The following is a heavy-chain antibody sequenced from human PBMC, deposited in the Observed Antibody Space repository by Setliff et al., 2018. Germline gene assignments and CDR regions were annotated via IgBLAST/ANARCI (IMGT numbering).Heavy chain of an antibody. Sequence: ASVKVSCKAPEYSFTGYYMHWLRQAPGQGPEWMGRINPNNGKTQYSQMFQGRLTMTKDTSISTVYMELSSLRSDDTAMYYCATDHDIVGFGYWGRGTLVTVS. CDR1: EYSFTGYY. CDR3: ATDHDIVGFGY. V-gene: IGHV1-2*06. CDR2: INPNNGKT. D-gene: IGHD1-26*01. J-gene: IGHJ4*02.